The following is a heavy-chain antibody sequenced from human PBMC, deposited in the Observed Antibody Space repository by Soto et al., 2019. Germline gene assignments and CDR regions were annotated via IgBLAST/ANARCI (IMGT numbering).Heavy chain of an antibody. CDR2: ISAYNGNT. Sequence: SVNVSWRSSCYTFTSYVISWVRQAPGQGLEWMGWISAYNGNTNYAQKLQGRVTMTTDTSTSTAYMELRSLRSDDTAVYYCARAHSGYVDYWGQGTLVTVSS. J-gene: IGHJ4*02. CDR1: CYTFTSYV. D-gene: IGHD5-12*01. CDR3: ARAHSGYVDY. V-gene: IGHV1-18*04.